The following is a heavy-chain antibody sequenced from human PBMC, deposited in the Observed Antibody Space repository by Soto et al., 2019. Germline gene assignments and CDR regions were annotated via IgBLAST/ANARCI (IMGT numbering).Heavy chain of an antibody. CDR3: ARGLRSGYYYGMDV. V-gene: IGHV4-59*01. CDR2: IYYSGST. CDR1: GGSISSYY. J-gene: IGHJ6*02. D-gene: IGHD2-21*01. Sequence: QSLTCTVSGGSISSYYWSWIRQPPGKGLEWIGYIYYSGSTNYNPSLKSRVTISVDTSKNQFSLKLSSVTAADTAVYYCARGLRSGYYYGMDVWGQGTTVTV.